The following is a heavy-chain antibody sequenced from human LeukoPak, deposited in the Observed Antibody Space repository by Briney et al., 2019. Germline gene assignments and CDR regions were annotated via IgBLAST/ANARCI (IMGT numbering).Heavy chain of an antibody. J-gene: IGHJ4*02. D-gene: IGHD3-9*01. CDR2: INHSGST. Sequence: SETLSLTCAVYGGSFSGYYWSWIRQPPGKWLDWIGEINHSGSTNYNPSLKSRVTISVDTSKNQFSLKLSSVTAADTAVYYCARGLRYFDWLPPALIDYWGQGTLVTVSS. CDR1: GGSFSGYY. CDR3: ARGLRYFDWLPPALIDY. V-gene: IGHV4-34*01.